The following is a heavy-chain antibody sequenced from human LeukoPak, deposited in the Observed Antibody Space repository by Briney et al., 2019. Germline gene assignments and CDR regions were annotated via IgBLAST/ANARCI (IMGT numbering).Heavy chain of an antibody. CDR2: INHSGST. J-gene: IGHJ4*02. CDR3: AKGSDSRKTGY. CDR1: GGSFSGYY. V-gene: IGHV4-34*01. Sequence: PSETLSLTCAVYGGSFSGYYWSWIRQPPGKGLEWIGEINHSGSTNYNPSLKSRVTISVDTSKSQFSLKLTSVTAADTAVYYCAKGSDSRKTGYWAQGTLVTVSS. D-gene: IGHD3-22*01.